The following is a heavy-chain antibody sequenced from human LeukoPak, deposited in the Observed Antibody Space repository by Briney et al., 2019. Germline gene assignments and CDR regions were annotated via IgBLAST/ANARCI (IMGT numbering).Heavy chain of an antibody. V-gene: IGHV1-18*01. Sequence: ASVKVSCKASGYTFTSYGISWVRQAPGQGLEWMGWISGYNGNTNYAQKLQGRVTMTTDTSTSTAYMELRSPRSDDTAVYYCARRYDYVWGSYRAYDAFDIWGQGTMVTVSS. CDR3: ARRYDYVWGSYRAYDAFDI. J-gene: IGHJ3*02. D-gene: IGHD3-16*02. CDR2: ISGYNGNT. CDR1: GYTFTSYG.